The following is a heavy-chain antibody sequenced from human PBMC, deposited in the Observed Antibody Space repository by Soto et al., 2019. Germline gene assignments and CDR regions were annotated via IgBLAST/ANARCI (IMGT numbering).Heavy chain of an antibody. Sequence: PGGSLRLSCAVSGFTFSSYGMHWVRQAPGKGLEWVAVIWYDGSNKYYADSVKGRFTISRDNSKNTLYLQMNSLRAEDTAVYYCARGWYGYYYYGMDVWGQGTTVTVSS. J-gene: IGHJ6*02. V-gene: IGHV3-33*01. CDR1: GFTFSSYG. D-gene: IGHD6-13*01. CDR2: IWYDGSNK. CDR3: ARGWYGYYYYGMDV.